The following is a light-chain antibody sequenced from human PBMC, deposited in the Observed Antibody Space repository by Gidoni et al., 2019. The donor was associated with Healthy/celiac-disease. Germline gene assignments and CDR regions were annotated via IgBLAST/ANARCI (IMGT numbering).Light chain of an antibody. Sequence: DIQRTQSPSTLSASVGDRVTSTCRASQSISSWLAWYQQKPGKAPKLLISKASSLESGVPSRFSGSGSGTEFTLTISSLQPDDFATYYCQQYNSYSRTFGQGTKVDIK. J-gene: IGKJ1*01. CDR2: KAS. CDR1: QSISSW. V-gene: IGKV1-5*03. CDR3: QQYNSYSRT.